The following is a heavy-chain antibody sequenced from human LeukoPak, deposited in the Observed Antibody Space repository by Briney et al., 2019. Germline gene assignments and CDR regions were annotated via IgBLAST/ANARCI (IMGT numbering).Heavy chain of an antibody. J-gene: IGHJ4*02. Sequence: GGSLRLSCGTSGFIFRTYAMTWVRQAPGKGLEWVSAISGSGDNTFYAGSVRGRFTISRDNSKNTLYLQMDSLRAEDTAIYYCTKDFRGSGYFFDYWGQGTPVTVSS. V-gene: IGHV3-23*01. CDR1: GFIFRTYA. CDR3: TKDFRGSGYFFDY. CDR2: ISGSGDNT. D-gene: IGHD3-10*01.